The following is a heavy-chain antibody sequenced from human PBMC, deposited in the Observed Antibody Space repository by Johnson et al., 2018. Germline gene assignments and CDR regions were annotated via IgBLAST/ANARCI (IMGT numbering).Heavy chain of an antibody. CDR1: GFTFNTYW. J-gene: IGHJ1*01. Sequence: VQLVQSGGGVIWPGGSLRLSCAASGFTFNTYWMHWVRQVPGKGLVWVSRISSDGSMTTYADTVRDRFTISGDNAKNTVYLLMNSLRAEDTAVYYWAGPSGSCGRFLGGSPSFQDWGQGTLVTVSS. CDR2: ISSDGSMT. CDR3: AGPSGSCGRFLGGSPSFQD. D-gene: IGHD3-10*01. V-gene: IGHV3-74*02.